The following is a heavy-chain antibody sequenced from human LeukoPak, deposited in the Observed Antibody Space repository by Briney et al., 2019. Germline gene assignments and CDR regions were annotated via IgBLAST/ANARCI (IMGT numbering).Heavy chain of an antibody. CDR2: IKQDGSEK. CDR1: GFTFSDYT. V-gene: IGHV3-7*03. D-gene: IGHD2-15*01. CDR3: AKIRLEESATGY. Sequence: GGSLRLSCAASGFTFSDYTMNWVRQAPGKGLEWVANIKQDGSEKYYVDSVKGRFTIPRDNAKNSLYLQMNSLRAEDTAVYYCAKIRLEESATGYWGQGTLVTVSS. J-gene: IGHJ4*02.